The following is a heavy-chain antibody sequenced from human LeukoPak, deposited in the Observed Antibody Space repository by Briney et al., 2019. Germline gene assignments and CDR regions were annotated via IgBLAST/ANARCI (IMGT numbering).Heavy chain of an antibody. J-gene: IGHJ4*02. Sequence: GGSLRLSCAASGFTFSRYWMTWVRQAPGKGLVWVSRVNGDGSSTNYADSVKGRFTISRDNAKNTLYLQMNSLRAEDTAVYYCARDGIAAVDFDYWGQGILVTVSS. D-gene: IGHD6-13*01. CDR1: GFTFSRYW. CDR3: ARDGIAAVDFDY. CDR2: VNGDGSST. V-gene: IGHV3-74*01.